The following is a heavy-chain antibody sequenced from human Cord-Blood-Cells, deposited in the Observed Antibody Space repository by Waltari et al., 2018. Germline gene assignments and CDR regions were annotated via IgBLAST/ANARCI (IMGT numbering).Heavy chain of an antibody. D-gene: IGHD4-17*01. Sequence: QVQLVQSGAEVKKPGASVKVSCKASGYTFTGYYMHWVRQAPGQGLEWMGWINPNRGGTNYAQKFQGWVTMTRDTSISTAYMELSRLRSYDTAVYYCARARADGDYYYFDYWGQGTLVTVSS. CDR3: ARARADGDYYYFDY. V-gene: IGHV1-2*04. CDR2: INPNRGGT. J-gene: IGHJ4*02. CDR1: GYTFTGYY.